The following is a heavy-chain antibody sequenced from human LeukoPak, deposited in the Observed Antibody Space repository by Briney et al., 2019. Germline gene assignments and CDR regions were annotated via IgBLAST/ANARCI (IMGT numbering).Heavy chain of an antibody. CDR2: ASGSGGST. CDR1: RFTFSSYA. V-gene: IGHV3-23*01. Sequence: GGSLRLSCAASRFTFSSYAMSWVRRAPGKGLEWVSPASGSGGSTYYADSVKGRFTISRDNSKNTLYLQMNSLRAEDTAVYYCARDRRANIAAAGTVYYWGQGTLVTVSS. J-gene: IGHJ4*02. CDR3: ARDRRANIAAAGTVYY. D-gene: IGHD6-13*01.